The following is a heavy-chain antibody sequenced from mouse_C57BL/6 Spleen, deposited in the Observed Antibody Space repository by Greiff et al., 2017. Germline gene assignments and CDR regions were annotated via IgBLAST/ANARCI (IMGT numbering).Heavy chain of an antibody. CDR1: GFNIKDDY. J-gene: IGHJ2*01. Sequence: VQLQQSGAELVRPGASVKLSCTASGFNIKDDYMHWVKQRPEQGLEWIGWIDPENGDTEYASKFQGKATITAATSSNTAYLQLSSLTSEDTAVYYCTTYTTVVATPDYWGQGTTLTVSS. CDR3: TTYTTVVATPDY. D-gene: IGHD1-1*01. CDR2: IDPENGDT. V-gene: IGHV14-4*01.